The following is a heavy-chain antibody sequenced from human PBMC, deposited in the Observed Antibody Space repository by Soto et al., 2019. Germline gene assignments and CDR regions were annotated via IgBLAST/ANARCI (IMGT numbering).Heavy chain of an antibody. CDR3: ARERTTAIFVYSHRGQGD. J-gene: IGHJ4*02. CDR2: ISYDGSNK. Sequence: GGSLRLSCAASGFTFSSYAMHWVRQAPGKGLEWVAVISYDGSNKYYADSVKGRFTISRDNSKNTLYLQMNSLRAEDTAVYYCARERTTAIFVYSHRGQGDWGQGTLVTVSS. D-gene: IGHD4-17*01. CDR1: GFTFSSYA. V-gene: IGHV3-30-3*01.